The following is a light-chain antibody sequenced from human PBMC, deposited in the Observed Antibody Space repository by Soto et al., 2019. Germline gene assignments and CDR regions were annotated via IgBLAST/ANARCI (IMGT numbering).Light chain of an antibody. CDR3: SSYTGSSTVV. CDR2: DVN. V-gene: IGLV2-14*01. Sequence: QSALTQPASVSGSPGQSITISCTGTSSDVGGYNYVSWYQQLPGRATKLMIYDVNNRPSGVSNRFSGSKSGNTASLTISGLQAEDEADYYCSSYTGSSTVVFGTGNKVTVL. CDR1: SSDVGGYNY. J-gene: IGLJ1*01.